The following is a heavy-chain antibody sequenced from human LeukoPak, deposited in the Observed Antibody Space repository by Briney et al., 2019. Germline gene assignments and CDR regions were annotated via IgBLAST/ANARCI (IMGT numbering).Heavy chain of an antibody. V-gene: IGHV1-2*02. Sequence: ASVKVSCKASGYTFTGYYMHWVRQAPGQGLEWMGWINPNSGGTNYAQKFQGRVTMIRDTSISTAYMELSRLRSDDTAVYYCARVRIVGATSFDYWGQGTLVTVSS. D-gene: IGHD1-26*01. J-gene: IGHJ4*02. CDR3: ARVRIVGATSFDY. CDR1: GYTFTGYY. CDR2: INPNSGGT.